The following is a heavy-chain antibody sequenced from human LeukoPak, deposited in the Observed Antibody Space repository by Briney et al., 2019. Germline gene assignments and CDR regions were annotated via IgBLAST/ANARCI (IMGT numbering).Heavy chain of an antibody. CDR2: IYYNGNT. Sequence: SETLSLTCNVSGDSVSSGGYYWSWIRQPPGKRLEWIGYIYYNGNTNYNPSLKTRVTISVDTSKNHFSLKLSSVTAADTAVYYCARDRMQQRNFDYWGQGTLVTVSS. J-gene: IGHJ4*02. CDR3: ARDRMQQRNFDY. V-gene: IGHV4-61*03. D-gene: IGHD6-13*01. CDR1: GDSVSSGGYY.